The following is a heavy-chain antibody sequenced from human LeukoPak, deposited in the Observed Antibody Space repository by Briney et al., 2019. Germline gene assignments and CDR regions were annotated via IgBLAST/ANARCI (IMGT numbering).Heavy chain of an antibody. V-gene: IGHV4-59*13. CDR2: NHYSGRT. CDR1: GGFISSYY. D-gene: IGHD6-19*01. CDR3: ARVDEQWLVCDY. Sequence: SETLSLTCTVSGGFISSYYWSWRRQPRGRVEEWVGNNHYSGRTSYNPSLKSRVTISVDTSKNPFSLKLSSVTAADTAVYYCARVDEQWLVCDYCGQGTLVTVSS. J-gene: IGHJ4*02.